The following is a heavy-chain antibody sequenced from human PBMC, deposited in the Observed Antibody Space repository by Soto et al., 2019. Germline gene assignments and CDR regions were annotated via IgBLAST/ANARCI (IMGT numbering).Heavy chain of an antibody. V-gene: IGHV3-23*01. CDR2: VTADGGT. D-gene: IGHD2-15*01. CDR1: GFTVSSHA. Sequence: EVQVLESGGGLVQPGGSLRLSSEGSGFTVSSHAMTWIRQAPGKGPEWVSTVTADGGTYYADSVKGRFAMSRDTSENTLYLQMNSPGAEDTAAYYCAPHVSCSGGSCQYDAFAIRGQGTMVTVSS. J-gene: IGHJ3*02. CDR3: APHVSCSGGSCQYDAFAI.